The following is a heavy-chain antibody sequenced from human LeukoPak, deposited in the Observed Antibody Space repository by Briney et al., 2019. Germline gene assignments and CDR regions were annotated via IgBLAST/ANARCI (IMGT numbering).Heavy chain of an antibody. CDR2: MKQDETEK. Sequence: GGSLRLSCAASGFTFSIYWMSWVRQAPGKGREWVANMKQDETEKYYVDSVKGRFTISRDNAKNSLYLQMNSLRAEDTAVYYCASGAHYSSSWSYLDYWGQGALVTVSS. J-gene: IGHJ4*02. D-gene: IGHD6-13*01. CDR1: GFTFSIYW. V-gene: IGHV3-7*01. CDR3: ASGAHYSSSWSYLDY.